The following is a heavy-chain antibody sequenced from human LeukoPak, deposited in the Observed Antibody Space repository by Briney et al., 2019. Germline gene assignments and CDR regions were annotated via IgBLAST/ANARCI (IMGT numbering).Heavy chain of an antibody. J-gene: IGHJ5*02. CDR3: ARDRRELEYSSGWYEIYNWFDP. V-gene: IGHV3-30*03. Sequence: TGGSLRLSCAASGFTFSSYGMHWVRQAPGKGLEWVAVISYDGSNKYYADSVKGRFTISRDNSKNTLYLQMNSLRAEDTAVYYCARDRRELEYSSGWYEIYNWFDPWGQGTLVTVSS. CDR1: GFTFSSYG. CDR2: ISYDGSNK. D-gene: IGHD6-19*01.